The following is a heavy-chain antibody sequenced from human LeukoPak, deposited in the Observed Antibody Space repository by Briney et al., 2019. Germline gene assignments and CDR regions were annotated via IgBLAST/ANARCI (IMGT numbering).Heavy chain of an antibody. CDR3: AREVRINYYYYMDV. Sequence: GGSLRLSCAASGFTFSSYSMNWVRQAPGKGLEWVSYISSSSSTIYYADSVKGRFTISRDNAKNSLYLQMNSLRAEDTAVYYCAREVRINYYYYMDVWGKGTTVTVSS. J-gene: IGHJ6*03. CDR1: GFTFSSYS. D-gene: IGHD1-1*01. CDR2: ISSSSSTI. V-gene: IGHV3-48*01.